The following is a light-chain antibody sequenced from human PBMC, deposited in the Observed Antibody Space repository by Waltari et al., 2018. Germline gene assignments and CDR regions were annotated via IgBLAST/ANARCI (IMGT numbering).Light chain of an antibody. CDR1: SLRRYS. CDR3: LSRDISSTRF. Sequence: SSELTQDPTVSVALGQTVRITCHGDSLRRYSASWYQQRPGQAPVLVFNVQDNRPSGIPDRFAGSTSGDTATLTITGTQAEDEANYYCLSRDISSTRFFGGGTRLTV. J-gene: IGLJ2*01. CDR2: VQD. V-gene: IGLV3-19*01.